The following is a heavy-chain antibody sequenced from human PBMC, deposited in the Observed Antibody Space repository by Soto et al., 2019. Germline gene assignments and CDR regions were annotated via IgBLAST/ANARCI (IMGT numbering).Heavy chain of an antibody. V-gene: IGHV1-18*01. Sequence: QGQRVQSGGEVKKSGASVKVSCKASGYTFSRYGISWVRQAPGQGLEWMGWISGYNGDTNYAQKFQGRVTMTIDTSTTTAYMELRSLTSDDTAVYYCAKNGQPPYYYYGLDVWGQGTTVTVSS. D-gene: IGHD2-8*01. CDR2: ISGYNGDT. J-gene: IGHJ6*02. CDR1: GYTFSRYG. CDR3: AKNGQPPYYYYGLDV.